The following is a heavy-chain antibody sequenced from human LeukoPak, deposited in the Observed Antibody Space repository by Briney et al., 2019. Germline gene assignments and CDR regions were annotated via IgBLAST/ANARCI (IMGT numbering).Heavy chain of an antibody. V-gene: IGHV1-2*02. Sequence: ASVKVSCKASGYTFVHYYLYWVRQAPGQGLEWMGWLNPRSGATNYAQKFQARVTMTRDTSINTAYMELSRLRSDDTAVYYCARDHRRGSTGYDMPADWGQGTLVTVSS. J-gene: IGHJ4*02. CDR2: LNPRSGAT. CDR3: ARDHRRGSTGYDMPAD. D-gene: IGHD5-12*01. CDR1: GYTFVHYY.